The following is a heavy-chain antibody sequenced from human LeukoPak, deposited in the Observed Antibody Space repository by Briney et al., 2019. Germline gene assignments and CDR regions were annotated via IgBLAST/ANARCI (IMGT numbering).Heavy chain of an antibody. CDR3: ARGTMFPYYFDY. D-gene: IGHD3-10*02. Sequence: GGSLRLSCTVSGFTLSSYEMSWIRQAPGKGLEWVSFISSSSSYIYYADSLKGRFTISRDNAKNSLYLQMNSLRAEDTAVYYCARGTMFPYYFDYWGQGTLVTVSS. V-gene: IGHV3-21*01. J-gene: IGHJ4*02. CDR2: ISSSSSYI. CDR1: GFTLSSYE.